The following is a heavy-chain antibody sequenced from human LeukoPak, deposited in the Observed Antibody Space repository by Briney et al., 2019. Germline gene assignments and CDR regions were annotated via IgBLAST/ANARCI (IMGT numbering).Heavy chain of an antibody. D-gene: IGHD4-17*01. V-gene: IGHV5-51*01. CDR2: IFPGDSDT. Sequence: GASLKISFKGSGSRFSSYWIGWVRPMPGKGLEWMGIIFPGDSDTRYSPSFQGQVTISADKSAGTAYLKWSRLKASDTAMYYGARPVSWGYGDYVDCWGQGSLVTVSS. CDR3: ARPVSWGYGDYVDC. J-gene: IGHJ4*02. CDR1: GSRFSSYW.